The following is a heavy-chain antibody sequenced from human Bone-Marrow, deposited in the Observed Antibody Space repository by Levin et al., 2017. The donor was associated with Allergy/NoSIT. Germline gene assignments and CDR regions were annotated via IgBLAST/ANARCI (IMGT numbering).Heavy chain of an antibody. CDR3: AYSGYDFDFFDY. V-gene: IGHV3-23*01. CDR2: ISGSGGST. J-gene: IGHJ4*02. CDR1: GFTFSSYA. Sequence: HPGGSLRLSCAASGFTFSSYAMSWVRQAPGKGLEWVSAISGSGGSTYYADSVKGRFTISRDNSKNTLYLQMNSLRAEDTAVYYCAYSGYDFDFFDYWGQGTLVTVSS. D-gene: IGHD5-12*01.